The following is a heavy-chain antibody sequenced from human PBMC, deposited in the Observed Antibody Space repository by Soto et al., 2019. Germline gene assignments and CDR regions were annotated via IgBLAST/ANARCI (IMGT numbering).Heavy chain of an antibody. D-gene: IGHD2-21*01. CDR3: ARASPSICGGGNCYRLDSYFDS. J-gene: IGHJ4*03. CDR1: GVTFSTSG. CDR2: IIPLFGTP. V-gene: IGHV1-69*01. Sequence: QVQLVQSGAEVKKPGSSLKVSCKTSGVTFSTSGISWVRQGPGQGLEWLGGIIPLFGTPKYTRKFQGRVSITADHSATTTYLELSGLSSDDTAIYYCARASPSICGGGNCYRLDSYFDSWGQGSQVVVSS.